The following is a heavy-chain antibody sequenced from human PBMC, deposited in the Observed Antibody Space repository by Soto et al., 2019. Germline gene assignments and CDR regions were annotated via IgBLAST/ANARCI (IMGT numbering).Heavy chain of an antibody. J-gene: IGHJ6*02. CDR2: VYSTGGV. D-gene: IGHD1-26*01. Sequence: QLQLHESGPGLVKPSETLSLTCNVSGDSIGRFYWSWIRQSAGKGLAWIGRVYSTGGVTYNPALKGRATISLDRSNNHVSLEMNSVTAADTAVYFCARDLSGTGLDIWGRGTRVSVSS. CDR3: ARDLSGTGLDI. V-gene: IGHV4-4*07. CDR1: GDSIGRFY.